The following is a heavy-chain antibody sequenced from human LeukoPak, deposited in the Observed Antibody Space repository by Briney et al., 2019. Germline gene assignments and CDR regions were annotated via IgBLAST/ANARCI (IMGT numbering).Heavy chain of an antibody. CDR3: ATQGAHYDRLVDDY. CDR2: IDTSRST. Sequence: PSETLSLTCTVSGGSISSGNDYWSWIRQPAGKGLEWIGRIDTSRSTNYNPSLKSRPTISVDTSKNQFSLKLSSVTAADTTVYYCATQGAHYDRLVDDYWGQGTLVTVSS. V-gene: IGHV4-61*02. CDR1: GGSISSGNDY. D-gene: IGHD3-9*01. J-gene: IGHJ4*02.